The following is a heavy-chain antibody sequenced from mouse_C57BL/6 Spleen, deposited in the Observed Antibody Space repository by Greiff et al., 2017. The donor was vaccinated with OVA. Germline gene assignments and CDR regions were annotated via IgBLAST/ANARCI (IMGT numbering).Heavy chain of an antibody. CDR1: GYTFTSYW. J-gene: IGHJ4*01. V-gene: IGHV1-5*01. CDR2: IYPGNSDT. Sequence: VQLQQSGTVLARPGASVKMSCKTSGYTFTSYWMHWVKQRPGQGLEWIGAIYPGNSDTSYNQKFKGKAKLTAVTSASTAYMELSSLTNEGSAVYYCTRSHYGSSYYAMDYWGQGTSVTVSS. CDR3: TRSHYGSSYYAMDY. D-gene: IGHD1-1*01.